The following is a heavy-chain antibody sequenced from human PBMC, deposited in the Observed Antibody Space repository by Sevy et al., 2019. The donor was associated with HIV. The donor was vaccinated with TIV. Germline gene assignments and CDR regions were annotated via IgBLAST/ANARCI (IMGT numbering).Heavy chain of an antibody. CDR3: SRGLATADTPEYYFDY. Sequence: SLRLSCTTSGFTFDDYAMSWFRQAPGKGLEWVAFITRNSYEAYGGTTEYAASVKGRFIISRDDSKSIAYLQMNSLKTEDTAVYYCSRGLATADTPEYYFDYWGQGNLVTVSS. V-gene: IGHV3-49*03. D-gene: IGHD5-12*01. J-gene: IGHJ4*02. CDR2: ITRNSYEAYGGTT. CDR1: GFTFDDYA.